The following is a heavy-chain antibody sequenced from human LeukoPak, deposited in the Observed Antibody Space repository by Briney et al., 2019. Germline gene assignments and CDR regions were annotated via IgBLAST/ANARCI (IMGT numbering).Heavy chain of an antibody. D-gene: IGHD6-19*01. J-gene: IGHJ3*02. Sequence: PSETLSLTCAVSGGSITSSNWWSWVRQPPGKGLEWIGEIYYTGSTNYNPSLKSRVTISVDTSKNQFSLKLSSVTAADTAVYYCARESEEGAVAGQARGDAFDIWGQGTMVTVSS. CDR3: ARESEEGAVAGQARGDAFDI. CDR2: IYYTGST. CDR1: GGSITSSNW. V-gene: IGHV4-4*02.